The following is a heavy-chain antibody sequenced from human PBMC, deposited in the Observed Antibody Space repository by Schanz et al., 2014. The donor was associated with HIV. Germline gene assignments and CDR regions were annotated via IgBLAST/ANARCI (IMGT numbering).Heavy chain of an antibody. CDR1: GGTLSNYA. CDR2: IMPKFGTG. D-gene: IGHD3-22*01. Sequence: QVQLVQSGAEVKKTGSPVKVSCTAFGGTLSNYAISWVRQAPGQGLEWLGLIMPKFGTGNYAQKYQGRVTLTADATTAYMDLSSLKFEDTAVYYCVRVANYDGDDYYQRSHFDLWGQGTLVTVSS. V-gene: IGHV1-69*01. J-gene: IGHJ4*02. CDR3: VRVANYDGDDYYQRSHFDL.